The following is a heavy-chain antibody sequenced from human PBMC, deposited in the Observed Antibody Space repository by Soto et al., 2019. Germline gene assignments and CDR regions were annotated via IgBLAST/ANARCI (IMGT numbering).Heavy chain of an antibody. V-gene: IGHV3-30-3*01. J-gene: IGHJ6*02. CDR3: ARDQSDIVVVPAAGYYGMDV. CDR1: GFTFSSYA. Sequence: GGSLRLSCAASGFTFSSYAMHWVRQAPGKGLEWVAVISYDGSNKYYADSVKGRFTISRDNSKNTLYLQMNSLGAEDTAVYYCARDQSDIVVVPAAGYYGMDVWGQGTTVTVSS. CDR2: ISYDGSNK. D-gene: IGHD2-2*01.